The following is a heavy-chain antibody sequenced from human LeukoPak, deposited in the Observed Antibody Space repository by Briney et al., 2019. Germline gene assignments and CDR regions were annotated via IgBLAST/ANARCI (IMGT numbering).Heavy chain of an antibody. CDR1: GFTFSGYD. J-gene: IGHJ3*01. D-gene: IGHD2-15*01. CDR3: AKDRGGGSQLGDAFDV. CDR2: ISYSSATI. Sequence: SLRLSCAASGFTFSGYDMNWVRQAPGKGLEWVSGISYSSATIGYVDSVKGRFIISRDNAKNSLYLQMNSLRAEDTALYFCAKDRGGGSQLGDAFDVWGQGTMVSVSS. V-gene: IGHV3-9*01.